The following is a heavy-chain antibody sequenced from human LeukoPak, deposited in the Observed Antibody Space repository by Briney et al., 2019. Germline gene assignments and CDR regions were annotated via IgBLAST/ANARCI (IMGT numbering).Heavy chain of an antibody. J-gene: IGHJ4*02. CDR2: ISSNNGYI. CDR3: ARDLGTRKSIAFAD. Sequence: GGSLRLSCAASGFSFSSYRMNWVRQAPGKGLEWVASISSNNGYIYYADSVKGRFTISRDNGENSLHLQMNSLRAEDAAVYYCARDLGTRKSIAFADWGQGTLVTVSS. D-gene: IGHD6-6*01. CDR1: GFSFSSYR. V-gene: IGHV3-21*01.